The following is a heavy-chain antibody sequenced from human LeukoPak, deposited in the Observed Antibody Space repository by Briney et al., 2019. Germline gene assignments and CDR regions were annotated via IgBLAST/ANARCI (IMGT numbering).Heavy chain of an antibody. CDR1: GYTFTGYY. D-gene: IGHD2-2*01. V-gene: IGHV1-2*02. J-gene: IGHJ4*02. CDR2: INPNSGGT. CDR3: ARVAVPAAVPFDY. Sequence: ASVKVSCKASGYTFTGYYMHWVRQAPGQGLEWMGWINPNSGGTNYAQKFQGRVTMTRDTSISTAYMELSRLRSDDTAVYYCARVAVPAAVPFDYWGQGTLVTVSS.